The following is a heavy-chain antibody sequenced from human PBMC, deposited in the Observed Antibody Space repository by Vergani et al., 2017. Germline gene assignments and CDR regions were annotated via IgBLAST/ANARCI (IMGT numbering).Heavy chain of an antibody. V-gene: IGHV3-30-3*01. D-gene: IGHD3-22*01. CDR2: ISYDGSNK. CDR1: GFTFSSYA. CDR3: ARPYYYDSSGYYYSTAVGY. J-gene: IGHJ4*02. Sequence: QVQLVESGGGVVQPGRSLRLSCAASGFTFSSYAMHWVRQAPGKGLEWVAVISYDGSNKYYADSVKGRFTISRDNSKNTLYLQMNSLRADDTAVYYCARPYYYDSSGYYYSTAVGYWGQGTLVTVSS.